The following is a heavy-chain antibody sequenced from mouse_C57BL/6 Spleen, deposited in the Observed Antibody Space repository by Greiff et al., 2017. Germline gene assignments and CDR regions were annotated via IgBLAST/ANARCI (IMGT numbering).Heavy chain of an antibody. CDR2: ISYDGSN. V-gene: IGHV3-6*01. CDR3: ARDHGSSYGYAMGY. D-gene: IGHD1-1*01. CDR1: GYSITSGYY. J-gene: IGHJ4*01. Sequence: EVQLQESGPGLVKPSQSLSLTCSVTGYSITSGYYWNWIRQFPGNKLEWMGYISYDGSNNYNPSLKNRISITRDTSKNQFFLKLNSVTTEDTATYYCARDHGSSYGYAMGYWGQGTSVTVSS.